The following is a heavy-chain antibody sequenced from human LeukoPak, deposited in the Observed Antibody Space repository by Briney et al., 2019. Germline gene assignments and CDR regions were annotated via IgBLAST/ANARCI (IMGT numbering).Heavy chain of an antibody. CDR3: ARESAVAGNFDY. J-gene: IGHJ4*02. Sequence: GGSLRLSCAASGFTFSSYAMSWVRQAPGKGLEWVSAISGSGGSTYYADSVKGRFTISRDNSKNTLYLQMNSLRAEDTAAYYCARESAVAGNFDYWGQGTLVTVSS. D-gene: IGHD6-19*01. CDR1: GFTFSSYA. V-gene: IGHV3-23*01. CDR2: ISGSGGST.